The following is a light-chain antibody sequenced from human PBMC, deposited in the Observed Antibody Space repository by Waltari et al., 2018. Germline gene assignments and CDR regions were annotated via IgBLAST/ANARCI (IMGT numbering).Light chain of an antibody. CDR1: NSYVCAYND. J-gene: IGLJ2*01. CDR2: DID. CDR3: CSYAGRYTSV. V-gene: IGLV2-11*01. Sequence: QSALTQPPPVSGSPGQSLTPSSTGTNSYVCAYNDVPRYQQRPGKTPNLVIYDIDKRPSGVPDRFSGSKAGNTASLTISGLQADDEADYYCCSYAGRYTSVFGGGTKVTVL.